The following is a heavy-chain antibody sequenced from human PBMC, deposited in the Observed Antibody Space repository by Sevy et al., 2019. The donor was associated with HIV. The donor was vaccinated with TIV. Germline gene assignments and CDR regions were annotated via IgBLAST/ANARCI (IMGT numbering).Heavy chain of an antibody. J-gene: IGHJ6*02. V-gene: IGHV3-21*01. CDR3: ARDGDCSGGSCYASVYYYYYGMDV. D-gene: IGHD2-15*01. CDR1: GFTFSSYS. CDR2: ISSSSSYI. Sequence: GGSPRLSCAASGFTFSSYSMNWVRQAPGKGLEWVSSISSSSSYIYYADSVKGRFTISRDNAKNSLYLQMNSQRAEDTAVYYCARDGDCSGGSCYASVYYYYYGMDVWGQGTTVTVSS.